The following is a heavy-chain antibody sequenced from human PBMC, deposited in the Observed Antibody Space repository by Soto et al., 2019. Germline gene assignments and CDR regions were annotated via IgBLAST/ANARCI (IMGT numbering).Heavy chain of an antibody. CDR1: GFTFSSYA. Sequence: GGSLRLSCAASGFTFSSYAMSWVRQAPGKGLEWVAAISDSGGNKYYADSVKGRFTISRDNSKNTLYLQMNSLRAEDTAVYYCARDLVVPAARYYYYGMDVWGQGTTVTVSS. J-gene: IGHJ6*02. CDR2: ISDSGGNK. CDR3: ARDLVVPAARYYYYGMDV. V-gene: IGHV3-23*01. D-gene: IGHD2-2*01.